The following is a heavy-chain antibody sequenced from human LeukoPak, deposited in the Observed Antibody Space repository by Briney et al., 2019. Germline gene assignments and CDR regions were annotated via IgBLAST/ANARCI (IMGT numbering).Heavy chain of an antibody. CDR3: AKLTIFGVVIIRKYYFDY. D-gene: IGHD3-3*01. CDR1: GFTFSSYA. J-gene: IGHJ4*02. Sequence: GGSLRLSCAASGFTFSSYAMSWVRQAPGKGLEWVSASSGSGGSTYYADSVKGRFTISRDNSKNTLYLQMNSLRAEDTAVYYCAKLTIFGVVIIRKYYFDYWGQGTLVTVSS. CDR2: SSGSGGST. V-gene: IGHV3-23*01.